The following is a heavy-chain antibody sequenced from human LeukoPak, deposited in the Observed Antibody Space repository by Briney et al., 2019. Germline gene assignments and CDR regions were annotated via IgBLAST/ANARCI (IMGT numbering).Heavy chain of an antibody. CDR1: GFTFSDYY. Sequence: GGSLRLSCAASGFTFSDYYMSWIRQAPGKGLEWVSYISSSGSTIYYADSVKGRFTISRDNAKNSLYLQMNSLRAEDTAVYYCASPFDLWSRGYYMDVWGKGTTVTVSS. V-gene: IGHV3-11*04. J-gene: IGHJ6*03. CDR2: ISSSGSTI. CDR3: ASPFDLWSRGYYMDV. D-gene: IGHD2-8*01.